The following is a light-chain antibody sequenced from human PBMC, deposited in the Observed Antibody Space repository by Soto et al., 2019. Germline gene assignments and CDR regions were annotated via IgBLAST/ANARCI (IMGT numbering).Light chain of an antibody. J-gene: IGLJ3*02. Sequence: QTVVTQPPSASGTPGQRVTISYSGRSSNIGSNAVNWYQQFPGRAPKVLIYNNNERPSGVPDRFSGSKSGTSASLAISGLQSEDEADYYCATWDDGLNGWVLGGGTKVTVL. CDR1: SSNIGSNA. CDR2: NNN. V-gene: IGLV1-44*01. CDR3: ATWDDGLNGWV.